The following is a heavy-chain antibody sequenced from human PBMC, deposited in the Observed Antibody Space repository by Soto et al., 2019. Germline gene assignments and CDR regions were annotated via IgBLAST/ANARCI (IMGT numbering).Heavy chain of an antibody. CDR1: GFTFSSNS. J-gene: IGHJ4*02. CDR2: TTGRDDRT. Sequence: EGQLLESGGGLVQPGGSLRLSCTASGFTFSSNSMSWVRLAPGKGVEWVAVTTGRDDRTYYADSVKGRFTISRDNSKNTLYLQMNSLRAEDTAVYFCAKLVKNWGQGTLVTVSS. V-gene: IGHV3-23*01. D-gene: IGHD2-2*01. CDR3: AKLVKN.